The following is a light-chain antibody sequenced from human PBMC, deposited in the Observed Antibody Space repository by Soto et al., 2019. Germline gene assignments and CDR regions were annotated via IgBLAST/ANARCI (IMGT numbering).Light chain of an antibody. CDR2: EVT. CDR3: SSYSSTTALYV. Sequence: QSALTQPASVSGSPGQSITISCTGTSGGVGDYNFVSWYQQHPGKAPKLIIYEVTSRPSGVSNRFSASKSGNTASLTISGLQAEDEAVYYCSSYSSTTALYVFGTGTKVTVL. CDR1: SGGVGDYNF. V-gene: IGLV2-14*01. J-gene: IGLJ1*01.